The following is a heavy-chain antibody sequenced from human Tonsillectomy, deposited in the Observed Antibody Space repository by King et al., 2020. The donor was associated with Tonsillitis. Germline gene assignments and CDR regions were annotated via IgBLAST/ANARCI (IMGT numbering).Heavy chain of an antibody. CDR3: ARGHYTGSYGGIFDY. J-gene: IGHJ4*02. CDR1: GFTFSSYA. Sequence: VQLVESGGGVVQPGRSLRLSCAASGFTFSSYAMHWVRQAPGKGLEWVAVISYDGSNKYYADSVKGRFTISRDNSKHTLYLQMNSLRAEDTAVYYCARGHYTGSYGGIFDYWGQGTLVTVSS. V-gene: IGHV3-30-3*01. D-gene: IGHD1-26*01. CDR2: ISYDGSNK.